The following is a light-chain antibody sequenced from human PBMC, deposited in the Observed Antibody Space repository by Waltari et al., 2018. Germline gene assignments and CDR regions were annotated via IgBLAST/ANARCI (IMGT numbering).Light chain of an antibody. J-gene: IGLJ1*01. CDR2: EVS. CDR1: DSDVGAYDF. CDR3: SSYTTSSAPGV. V-gene: IGLV2-14*01. Sequence: QSALTQPASVSGSPGQSITISCSGTDSDVGAYDFVSWYQQHPGKAPHLIIYEVSNRPSGISNRFSASKSVNTASLTISRLQAEDEADYYCSSYTTSSAPGVFGTGTRVTVL.